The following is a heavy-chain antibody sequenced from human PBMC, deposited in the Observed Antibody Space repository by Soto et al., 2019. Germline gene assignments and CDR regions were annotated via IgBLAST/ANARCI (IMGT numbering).Heavy chain of an antibody. CDR1: GGTFSSYA. D-gene: IGHD2-2*01. Sequence: ASVKVSCKASGGTFSSYAISLVRQAPGQGLEWMGGIIPIFGTANYAQKFQGRVTITADESTSTAYMELSSLRSEDTAVYYCARAHRPRYCSSTSCYAGADYWGQGTLVTVSS. CDR2: IIPIFGTA. V-gene: IGHV1-69*13. CDR3: ARAHRPRYCSSTSCYAGADY. J-gene: IGHJ4*02.